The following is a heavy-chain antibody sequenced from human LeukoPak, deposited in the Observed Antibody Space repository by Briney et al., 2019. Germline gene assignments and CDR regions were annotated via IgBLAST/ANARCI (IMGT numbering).Heavy chain of an antibody. D-gene: IGHD1-26*01. J-gene: IGHJ4*02. CDR2: IYSSGST. CDR1: GGSISSYY. CDR3: ARDHGGSHSDF. Sequence: SETLSLTCIVSGGSISSYYWTWIRQPPGKGLEWIGDIYSSGSTNYNPSLKSRVAMSIDTSKNQFSLKLSSVTAADTAVYYCARDHGGSHSDFWGQGTLVIVSS. V-gene: IGHV4-59*01.